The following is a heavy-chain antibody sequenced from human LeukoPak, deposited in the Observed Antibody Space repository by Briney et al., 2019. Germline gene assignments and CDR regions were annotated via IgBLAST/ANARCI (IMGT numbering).Heavy chain of an antibody. Sequence: SETLSLTCTVSGGSISSYYWSWIRQPPGKGLEWIGYIYYSGSTNYNPSLKSRVTISVDTSKNQFSLKLSSVTAADTAVYYCARDLPSGDVFDNWGQGTMVTVSP. CDR2: IYYSGST. CDR1: GGSISSYY. V-gene: IGHV4-59*01. CDR3: ARDLPSGDVFDN. J-gene: IGHJ3*02. D-gene: IGHD3-10*01.